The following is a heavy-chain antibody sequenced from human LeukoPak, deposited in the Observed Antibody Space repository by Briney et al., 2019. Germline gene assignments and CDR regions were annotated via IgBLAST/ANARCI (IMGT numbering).Heavy chain of an antibody. CDR3: AALYSSSPPGDY. D-gene: IGHD6-13*01. V-gene: IGHV1-8*01. J-gene: IGHJ4*02. Sequence: ASVKVSCKASGYTFTSYDINWVRQATGQGLEWMGWMNPNSGNTGYAQKFQGRVTMTRNTSISTAYMELSSLRSEDTAVYYCAALYSSSPPGDYWGQGTLVTVSS. CDR2: MNPNSGNT. CDR1: GYTFTSYD.